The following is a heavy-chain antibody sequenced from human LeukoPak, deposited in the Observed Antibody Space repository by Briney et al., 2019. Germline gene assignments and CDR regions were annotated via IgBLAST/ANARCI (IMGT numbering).Heavy chain of an antibody. CDR3: TRGLGSSFDY. Sequence: EWVSAIGTAGDTYYPGTLMGRFTISRENSKNSLYLQMYSLRAGDTAVYYCTRGLGSSFDYWGQGTLVTVSS. D-gene: IGHD6-6*01. V-gene: IGHV3-13*01. J-gene: IGHJ4*02. CDR2: IGTAGDT.